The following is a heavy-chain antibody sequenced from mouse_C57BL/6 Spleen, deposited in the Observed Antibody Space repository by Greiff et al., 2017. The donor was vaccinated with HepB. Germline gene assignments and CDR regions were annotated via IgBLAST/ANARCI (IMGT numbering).Heavy chain of an antibody. Sequence: EVMLVESGGGLVQPGGSLSLSCAASGFTFTDYYMSWVRQPPGKALEWLGFIRNKANGYTTEYSASVKGRFTISRDNSQSILYLQMNALRAEDSATYYCARLRERGFDYWGQGTTLTVSS. V-gene: IGHV7-3*01. CDR2: IRNKANGYTT. D-gene: IGHD1-1*01. J-gene: IGHJ2*01. CDR3: ARLRERGFDY. CDR1: GFTFTDYY.